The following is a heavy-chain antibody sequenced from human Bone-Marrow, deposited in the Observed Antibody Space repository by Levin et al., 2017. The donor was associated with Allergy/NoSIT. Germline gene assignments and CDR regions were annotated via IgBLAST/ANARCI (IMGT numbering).Heavy chain of an antibody. CDR2: INWNGIST. J-gene: IGHJ5*02. D-gene: IGHD2-15*01. Sequence: GGSLRLSCVGSGFTFDDYGMHWVRQAPGKGLEWVSSINWNGISTGYADSVKGRFTISRDNAKNSLYLQMNSLRAEDTALFYCTRDMLGDVVGCWRGGSCCAGGPLLSWGQGTQVTVSS. V-gene: IGHV3-9*01. CDR1: GFTFDDYG. CDR3: TRDMLGDVVGCWRGGSCCAGGPLLS.